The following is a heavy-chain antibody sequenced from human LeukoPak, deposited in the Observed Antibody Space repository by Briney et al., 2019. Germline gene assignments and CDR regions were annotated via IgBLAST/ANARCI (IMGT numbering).Heavy chain of an antibody. CDR2: ISAYNGNT. V-gene: IGHV1-18*01. J-gene: IGHJ4*02. D-gene: IGHD3-3*01. Sequence: ASVKVSCKASGYTFTSYGISWVRQAPGQGLEWMGWISAYNGNTNYAQKLQGRVTMATDTSTSTAYMELRSLRSDDTAVYYCAREVYSYDFWSGYYMSYFDYWGQGTLVTVSS. CDR3: AREVYSYDFWSGYYMSYFDY. CDR1: GYTFTSYG.